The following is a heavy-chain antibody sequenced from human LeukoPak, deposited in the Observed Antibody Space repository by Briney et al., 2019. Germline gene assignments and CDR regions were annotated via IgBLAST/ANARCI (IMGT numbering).Heavy chain of an antibody. CDR1: GGSISSGGYY. J-gene: IGHJ4*02. D-gene: IGHD5-24*01. V-gene: IGHV4-31*03. CDR3: ARGGRDGYNFDY. CDR2: IYYSGST. Sequence: SETLSLTCTVSGGSISSGGYYWSWIRQHPGKGLEWIGYIYYSGSTYYNPSLRSRVTISVDTSKNQFSLKLSSVTAADTAVYYCARGGRDGYNFDYWGQGTLVTVSS.